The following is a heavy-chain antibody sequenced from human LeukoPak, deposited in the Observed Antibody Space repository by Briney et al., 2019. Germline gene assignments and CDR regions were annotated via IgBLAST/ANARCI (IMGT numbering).Heavy chain of an antibody. D-gene: IGHD3-10*01. CDR3: AKVRRTSRSYFRVKKGCDY. V-gene: IGHV3-30*02. CDR1: GFTFSSYG. Sequence: GGSLRLSCAASGFTFSSYGMHWVRQTPGKGLEWVAFIRHDGSNKYYADSVKGRLTISRDNSKNTLYLQMNSLRVEDTAVYYCAKVRRTSRSYFRVKKGCDYWGQGTLVTVSS. J-gene: IGHJ4*02. CDR2: IRHDGSNK.